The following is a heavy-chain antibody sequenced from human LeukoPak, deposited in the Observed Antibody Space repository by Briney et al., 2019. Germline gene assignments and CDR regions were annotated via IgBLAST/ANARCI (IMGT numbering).Heavy chain of an antibody. CDR2: ISGSGGST. V-gene: IGHV3-23*01. J-gene: IGHJ4*02. D-gene: IGHD3-22*01. CDR1: GFTFSSCA. CDR3: AKHTGYYDSSGYFDY. Sequence: PGGSLRLSCAASGFTFSSCAMSWVRQAPGKGLEWVSAISGSGGSTYYADSVKGRFTISRDNSKNTLYLQMNSLRAEDTAVYYCAKHTGYYDSSGYFDYWGQGTLVTVSS.